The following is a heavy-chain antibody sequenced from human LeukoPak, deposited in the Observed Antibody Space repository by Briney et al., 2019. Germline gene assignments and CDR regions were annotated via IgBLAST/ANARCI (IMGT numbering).Heavy chain of an antibody. CDR3: SREAGIAAAGPLFDY. CDR1: GFTFSSYG. J-gene: IGHJ4*02. Sequence: GGSLRLSCAASGFTFSSYGMHWVRQAPGKGLEWVSVISYDGTKKYYADSVKGRFTISRDNSKNTLYLQMNSLRAEDTAVYYCSREAGIAAAGPLFDYLGQGNLVTVSS. D-gene: IGHD6-13*01. V-gene: IGHV3-30*03. CDR2: ISYDGTKK.